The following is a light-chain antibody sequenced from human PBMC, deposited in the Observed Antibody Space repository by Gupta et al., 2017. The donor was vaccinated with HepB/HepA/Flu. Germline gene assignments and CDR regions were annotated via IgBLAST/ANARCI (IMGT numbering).Light chain of an antibody. CDR1: QGINRA. CDR2: DAS. Sequence: IQVTQSPSSLSASVGDRVTITCRASQGINRALAWYQQKPGKPPKILIYDASTLESEVPSRFSGSGSGTDFTLTISSLQPEDFATYYCQQFHDCVTFGGGTKVEIK. V-gene: IGKV1D-13*01. CDR3: QQFHDCVT. J-gene: IGKJ4*01.